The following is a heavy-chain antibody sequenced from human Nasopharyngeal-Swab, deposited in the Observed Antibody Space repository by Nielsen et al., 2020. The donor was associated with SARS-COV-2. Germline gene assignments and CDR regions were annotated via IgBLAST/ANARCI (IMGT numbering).Heavy chain of an antibody. CDR3: AKPPAKQRVVVAATLDY. Sequence: GGSLRLSCAASGFTFSSYAMSWVRQAPGKGLEWVSAISGSGGSTYYADSVKGRFTISRDNSNNTLYLQMNSLRAEDTAVYYCAKPPAKQRVVVAATLDYWGQGTLVTVSS. V-gene: IGHV3-23*01. CDR2: ISGSGGST. J-gene: IGHJ4*02. D-gene: IGHD2-15*01. CDR1: GFTFSSYA.